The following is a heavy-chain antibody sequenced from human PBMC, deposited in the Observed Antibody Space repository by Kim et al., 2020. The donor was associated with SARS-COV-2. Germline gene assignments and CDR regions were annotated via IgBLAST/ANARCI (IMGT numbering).Heavy chain of an antibody. V-gene: IGHV4-59*13. J-gene: IGHJ4*02. CDR1: GGSISSYY. CDR3: ARGNWNYVYFDY. D-gene: IGHD1-7*01. Sequence: SETLSLTCTVSGGSISSYYWSWIRQPPGKGLEWIGYIYYSGSTNYNPSLKSRVTISVDTSKNQFSLKLSSVTAADTAVYYCARGNWNYVYFDYWGQGTLV. CDR2: IYYSGST.